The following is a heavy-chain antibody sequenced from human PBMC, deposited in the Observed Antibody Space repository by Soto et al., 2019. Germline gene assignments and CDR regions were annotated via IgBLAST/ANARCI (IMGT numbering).Heavy chain of an antibody. CDR1: GYTFTSYG. Sequence: QVQLVQSGAEVKKPGASVKLSCKASGYTFTSYGISWVRQAPGQGLEWMGWISAYNGDTNYAQKLQGRVTMTTDTPTSPAYMDLRSLRSGDPAVYFCARVPPGLRFLEWYPRGQGTLVTVSP. CDR2: ISAYNGDT. D-gene: IGHD3-3*01. V-gene: IGHV1-18*01. CDR3: ARVPPGLRFLEWYP. J-gene: IGHJ4*02.